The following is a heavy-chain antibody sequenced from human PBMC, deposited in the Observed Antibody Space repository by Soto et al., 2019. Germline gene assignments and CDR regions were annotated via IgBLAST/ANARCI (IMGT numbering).Heavy chain of an antibody. CDR3: ARSPHRIQLWSENYYYYYGMDV. CDR1: GYTLTSYA. J-gene: IGHJ6*02. D-gene: IGHD5-18*01. CDR2: INAGNGNT. Sequence: ASVKVSCKASGYTLTSYAMHWVRQAPGQRLEWMGWINAGNGNTKYSQKFQGRVTITRDTSASTAYMELSSLRSEDTAVYYCARSPHRIQLWSENYYYYYGMDVWGQGTTVTVSS. V-gene: IGHV1-3*01.